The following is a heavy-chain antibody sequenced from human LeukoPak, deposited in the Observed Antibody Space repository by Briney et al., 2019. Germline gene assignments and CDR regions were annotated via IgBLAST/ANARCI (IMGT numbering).Heavy chain of an antibody. Sequence: PSQTLSLTCAVSGGSISRGGYSWSWIRQPPGKGLEWIGYIYHSGSTYYNPSLKSRVTISVDRSKNQFSLKLSSVTAADTAVYYCARSTRGGFDYWGQGTLVTVSS. J-gene: IGHJ4*02. V-gene: IGHV4-30-2*01. CDR3: ARSTRGGFDY. CDR1: GGSISRGGYS. CDR2: IYHSGST. D-gene: IGHD3-10*01.